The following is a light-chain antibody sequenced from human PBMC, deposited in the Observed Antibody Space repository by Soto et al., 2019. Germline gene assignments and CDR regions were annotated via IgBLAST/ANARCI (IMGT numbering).Light chain of an antibody. CDR2: EAS. Sequence: EIVLTHSPGILSLSPGERATLSCRASQNVGNNLVWYQQKPGQAPRLLIYEASTRAAGIPDRFSGSGSGTEFTLTISGLQSDDFAVDYCQQFNNWPPWTFGQGTKVDI. V-gene: IGKV3-15*01. J-gene: IGKJ1*01. CDR3: QQFNNWPPWT. CDR1: QNVGNN.